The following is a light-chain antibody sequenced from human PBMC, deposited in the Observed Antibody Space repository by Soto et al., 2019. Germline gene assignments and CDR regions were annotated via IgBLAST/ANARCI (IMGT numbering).Light chain of an antibody. Sequence: EIVLTQSPATLSLSPGEGATLSCRASQSLSSYLAWYQQKPGQAPRLLIYDASNRATGIPARFSGSGSGTDFTLTISSLEPEDFAVNYCQQRSNWPPYTFGQGTKLEIK. J-gene: IGKJ2*01. CDR3: QQRSNWPPYT. CDR1: QSLSSY. CDR2: DAS. V-gene: IGKV3-11*01.